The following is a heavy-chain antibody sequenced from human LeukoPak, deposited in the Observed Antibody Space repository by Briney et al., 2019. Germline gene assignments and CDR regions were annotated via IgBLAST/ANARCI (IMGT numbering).Heavy chain of an antibody. D-gene: IGHD2-21*02. CDR2: IGPYNGNT. CDR3: ARQAMVTASGWDY. Sequence: ASVKVSCKASGYTFTNYGISWVRQAHGQGLEWLGWIGPYNGNTYYAQNFQGRVTMTTDTATSTVYMELMSLRSDDTAVYYCARQAMVTASGWDYWGQGTLVTVSS. J-gene: IGHJ4*02. CDR1: GYTFTNYG. V-gene: IGHV1-18*01.